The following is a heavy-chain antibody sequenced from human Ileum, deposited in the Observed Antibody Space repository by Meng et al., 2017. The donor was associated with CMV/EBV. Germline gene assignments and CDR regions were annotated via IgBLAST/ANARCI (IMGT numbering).Heavy chain of an antibody. CDR2: MYFSGIA. V-gene: IGHV4-39*07. D-gene: IGHD1-26*01. CDR3: ARDLTNKWFYY. Sequence: QTQLQESGQGLLKPAATLSRTCIPSGDRISSGSHAWAWFRQPPGKRLEWIGSMYFSGIADYNPSLKSRVTISLHATQKQFSLRLTSVTAADSAVYSCARDLTNKWFYYWGQGTLVTVSS. J-gene: IGHJ4*02. CDR1: GDRISSGSHA.